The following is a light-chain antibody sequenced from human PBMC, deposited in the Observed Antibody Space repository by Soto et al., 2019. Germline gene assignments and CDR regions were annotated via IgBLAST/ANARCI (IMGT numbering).Light chain of an antibody. Sequence: EIVLTQSPGTLSLSPGERATLHCRASQSVSSSYLAWYQQKPGQAPRLLIYGASTRATGIPDRFSGSGSGTDFTLTISRLEPEDFAVYYCQQYGSSPLTFGGGTKVDI. CDR1: QSVSSSY. CDR2: GAS. V-gene: IGKV3-20*01. CDR3: QQYGSSPLT. J-gene: IGKJ4*01.